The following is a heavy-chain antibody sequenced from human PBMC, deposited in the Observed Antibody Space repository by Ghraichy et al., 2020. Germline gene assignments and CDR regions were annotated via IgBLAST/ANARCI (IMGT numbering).Heavy chain of an antibody. CDR3: AREDTAVPHYGMDV. V-gene: IGHV3-21*01. CDR1: GFTFNIYT. D-gene: IGHD5-18*01. CDR2: ITRSSDYI. J-gene: IGHJ6*02. Sequence: SCAGSGFTFNIYTMTWVRQAPGKGLEWVSSITRSSDYIYYADSVKGRFTISRDNAENSVFLQMSSLRAEDTAVYYCAREDTAVPHYGMDVWGPGTTVTVSS.